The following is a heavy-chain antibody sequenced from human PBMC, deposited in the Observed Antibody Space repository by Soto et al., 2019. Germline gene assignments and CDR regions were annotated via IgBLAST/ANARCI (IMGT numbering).Heavy chain of an antibody. CDR1: GGTFSSYA. Sequence: QVQLVQSGAEVKKPGSSVKVSCKASGGTFSSYAISWVRQAPGQGLEWMGGIIPIFGTANYAQKFQGRVTITADESTSTDYMELSSLRSEDTAVYYCAREYCSGGSCYYNYYYYYGMDVWGQGTTVTVSS. CDR3: AREYCSGGSCYYNYYYYYGMDV. D-gene: IGHD2-15*01. V-gene: IGHV1-69*01. J-gene: IGHJ6*02. CDR2: IIPIFGTA.